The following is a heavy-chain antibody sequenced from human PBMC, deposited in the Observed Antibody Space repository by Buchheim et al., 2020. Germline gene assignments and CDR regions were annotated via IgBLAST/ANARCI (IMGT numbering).Heavy chain of an antibody. Sequence: QVQLQESGPRLVKPSQTLSLTCTVSGDSISSRNYSWSWIRQPAGKGLEWIGRYTNRNTKYNSSLHSRRTMSVVTSTNQFSLRLNSVTAADTAVYYCARDRNRYSGPEDWDWGQGTL. D-gene: IGHD1-26*01. J-gene: IGHJ4*02. CDR1: GDSISSRNYS. CDR2: YTNRNT. V-gene: IGHV4-61*02. CDR3: ARDRNRYSGPEDWD.